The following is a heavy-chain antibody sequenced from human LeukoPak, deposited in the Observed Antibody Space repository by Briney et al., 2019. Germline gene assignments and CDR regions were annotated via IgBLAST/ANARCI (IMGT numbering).Heavy chain of an antibody. Sequence: ASVMVSCKASGYTFTSYGISWVRQAPGQGLEWMGWISTYNGNTNYAQKLQGRVTMTTDTSTRTAYMELRSLRSDDTAVYYGARDLGISVRSITFDYWGQGTLVTVSS. CDR3: ARDLGISVRSITFDY. V-gene: IGHV1-18*01. CDR1: GYTFTSYG. J-gene: IGHJ4*02. D-gene: IGHD3-10*01. CDR2: ISTYNGNT.